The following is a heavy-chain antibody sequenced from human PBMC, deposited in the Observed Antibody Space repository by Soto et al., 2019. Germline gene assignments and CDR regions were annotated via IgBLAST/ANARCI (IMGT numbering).Heavy chain of an antibody. CDR1: GGSISSCDY. J-gene: IGHJ4*02. CDR3: AKKKYYYDSTAEIFYK. D-gene: IGHD3-22*01. V-gene: IGHV4-30-4*02. Sequence: SETLSLSCPISGGSISSCDYWSWIRQPPGRGLEWIGYIYHSGGTYYNTSLKSRVTMSVDKSQNKFSLKLISVSEADTAVYYRAKKKYYYDSTAEIFYKWGQVAPVTVS. CDR2: IYHSGGT.